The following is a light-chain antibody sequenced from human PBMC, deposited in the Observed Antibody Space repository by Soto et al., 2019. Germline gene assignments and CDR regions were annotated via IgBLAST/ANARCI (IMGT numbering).Light chain of an antibody. CDR2: GAS. J-gene: IGKJ2*01. CDR3: QQYGSSPPYT. Sequence: EIVLTQSPGTLSLSPGERATLSCRASQSVSSSYLAWYQQKPGQAPRLLIYGASSRATGIPDRFSGSGSGTDFTLTINRLEPEDFAVYYRQQYGSSPPYTFGQGTKLEIK. V-gene: IGKV3-20*01. CDR1: QSVSSSY.